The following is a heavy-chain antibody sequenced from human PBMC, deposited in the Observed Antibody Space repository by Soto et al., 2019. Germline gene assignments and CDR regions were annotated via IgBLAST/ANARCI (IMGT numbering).Heavy chain of an antibody. D-gene: IGHD1-26*01. CDR1: GFTFSSYG. CDR3: ARDGAENYHYFDY. CDR2: IWYDGINK. Sequence: QVQLVASGGGVVQPGRSLRLSCAASGFTFSSYGMHWVRQAPGKGLEWVAVIWYDGINKYYPDSVKGRFTISRDTSKNTLYLQMDSLRAEDTAVYYCARDGAENYHYFDYWGQGTVVTVSS. J-gene: IGHJ4*02. V-gene: IGHV3-33*01.